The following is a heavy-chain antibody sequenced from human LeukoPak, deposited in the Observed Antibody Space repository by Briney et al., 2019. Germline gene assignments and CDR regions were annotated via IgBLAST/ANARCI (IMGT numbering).Heavy chain of an antibody. D-gene: IGHD5-24*01. Sequence: GGSLRLSCAASGFTVSLYYMTWVRQAPGKGLEWVSVIYSGGPTYYADSVEGRFTISRDNAKNSLYLQMNSLRAEDTAIYYCTRVGYIDEGIDYWGQGTLVTVSS. CDR1: GFTVSLYY. CDR3: TRVGYIDEGIDY. CDR2: IYSGGPT. V-gene: IGHV3-53*01. J-gene: IGHJ4*02.